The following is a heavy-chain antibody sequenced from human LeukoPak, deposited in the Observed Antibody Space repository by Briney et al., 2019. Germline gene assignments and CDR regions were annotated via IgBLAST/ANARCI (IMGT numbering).Heavy chain of an antibody. D-gene: IGHD6-19*01. CDR1: GFTFSSYA. CDR2: IGGSGGTT. J-gene: IGHJ4*02. CDR3: AKGYSSGWYRGNYFDS. V-gene: IGHV3-23*01. Sequence: PGGSLRLSCAASGFTFSSYAMTWVRQAPGKGLEWVSTIGGSGGTTYYADSVKGRFTISRDNSKNTLYLQMDTLGAEDTAVYYCAKGYSSGWYRGNYFDSWGQGTLVTVSS.